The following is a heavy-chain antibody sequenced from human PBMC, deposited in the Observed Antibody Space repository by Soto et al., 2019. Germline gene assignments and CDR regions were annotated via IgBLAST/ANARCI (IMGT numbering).Heavy chain of an antibody. Sequence: QVQLVESGGGVVQPGRSLRLSCAASGFTFSSYAMHWVRQAPGKGLEWVAVISYDGNNKYYADSVKGRITISRDTTKNTLDLQKNSLRAEDTAVYYCARDRSIADFWSGYYTSFDYWGQGTLVTVAS. D-gene: IGHD3-3*01. CDR3: ARDRSIADFWSGYYTSFDY. CDR1: GFTFSSYA. V-gene: IGHV3-30-3*01. CDR2: ISYDGNNK. J-gene: IGHJ4*02.